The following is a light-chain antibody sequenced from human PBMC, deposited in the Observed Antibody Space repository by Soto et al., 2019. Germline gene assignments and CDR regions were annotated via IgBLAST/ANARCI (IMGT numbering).Light chain of an antibody. J-gene: IGLJ1*01. CDR1: SSDVGSYNL. Sequence: QSALTQPASVSGSPGQSITISCTRTSSDVGSYNLVSWYQKHPDKAPKLLIYEGSKRPSGVSSRFSGSKSGNTASLTISGLQTEDEADYYCYSYRGYYTRVFGTGTKVTVL. V-gene: IGLV2-23*01. CDR3: YSYRGYYTRV. CDR2: EGS.